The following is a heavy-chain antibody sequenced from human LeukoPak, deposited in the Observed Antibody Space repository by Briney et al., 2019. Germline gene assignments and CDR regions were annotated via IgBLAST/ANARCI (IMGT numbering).Heavy chain of an antibody. D-gene: IGHD2-15*01. J-gene: IGHJ4*02. Sequence: PGGSLRLSCAASGFTFSSYAMSWVRQAPGKGLEWVSVISGSGGSTNYADSVKGRFSISRDNSKNTVYLQMKSLRADDTAVYYCAKAPGYCSGGSCYDYWGQGTPVTVSS. V-gene: IGHV3-23*01. CDR2: ISGSGGST. CDR1: GFTFSSYA. CDR3: AKAPGYCSGGSCYDY.